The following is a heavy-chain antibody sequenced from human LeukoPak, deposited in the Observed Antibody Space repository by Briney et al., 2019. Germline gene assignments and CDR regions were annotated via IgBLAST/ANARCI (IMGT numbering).Heavy chain of an antibody. CDR2: IYYTGST. D-gene: IGHD6-13*01. V-gene: IGHV4-59*08. J-gene: IGHJ4*02. CDR3: ARQSRGAAAGNDY. Sequence: SETLSLTCTVSGGSISSYYWSWIRQPPGKGLEGIGYIYYTGSTNYNPSLKSRVTISVDTSKSQFSLKLSSVTAADTAVYYCARQSRGAAAGNDYWGQGTLVTVSS. CDR1: GGSISSYY.